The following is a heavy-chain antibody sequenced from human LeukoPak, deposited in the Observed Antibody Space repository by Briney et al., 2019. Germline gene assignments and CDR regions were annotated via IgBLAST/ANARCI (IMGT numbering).Heavy chain of an antibody. CDR2: VNLQGST. CDR1: GGSITNTNY. V-gene: IGHV4-4*02. Sequence: PSETLSLTCGVSGGSITNTNYWTWVRQPPGKGLEWIGEVNLQGSTNYNPSLMGRVAISVDTSENHISLQSTSVTAADTAVYYCAREGGPYRPLDYSGQGTLVTVSS. CDR3: AREGGPYRPLDY. J-gene: IGHJ4*02.